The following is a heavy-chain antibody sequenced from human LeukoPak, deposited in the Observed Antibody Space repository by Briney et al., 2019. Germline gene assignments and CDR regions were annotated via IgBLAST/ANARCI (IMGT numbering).Heavy chain of an antibody. Sequence: SETLSLTCTVSGASISSNSFCWGWIRQPPGKWLEWLASIFSSGSSYYNPSLKSRVTISVDTSKNQFSLKLSSVTAADTAVYYCARHSFYHDSTTYYYYFDYWGQGTLVTVSS. J-gene: IGHJ4*02. CDR2: IFSSGSS. CDR3: ARHSFYHDSTTYYYYFDY. CDR1: GASISSNSFC. D-gene: IGHD3-22*01. V-gene: IGHV4-39*01.